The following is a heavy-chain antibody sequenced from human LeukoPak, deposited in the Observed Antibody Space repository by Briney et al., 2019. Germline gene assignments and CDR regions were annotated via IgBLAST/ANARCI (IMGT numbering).Heavy chain of an antibody. CDR2: IIPIFGTA. V-gene: IGHV1-69*13. CDR3: ARAVGATKGKTRPHPFDY. Sequence: SVTVSCKASGGTFSSYAISWVRQAPGQGLEWMGGIIPIFGTANYAQKFQGRVTITADESTSTAYMELSSLRSEDMAVYYCARAVGATKGKTRPHPFDYWGQGTLVTVSS. CDR1: GGTFSSYA. J-gene: IGHJ4*02. D-gene: IGHD1-26*01.